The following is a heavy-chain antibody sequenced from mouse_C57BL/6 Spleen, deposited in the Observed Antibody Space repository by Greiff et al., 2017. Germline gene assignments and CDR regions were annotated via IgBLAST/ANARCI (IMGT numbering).Heavy chain of an antibody. CDR2: INYDGSST. Sequence: EVQLVESEGGLVQPGSSMKLSCTASGFTFSDYYMAWVRQVPEKGLEWVANINYDGSSTYYLDSLKSRFIISRDNAKNILYLQMSSLKSEDTATYYCARLLWSFYFDYWGQGTTLTVSS. D-gene: IGHD2-1*01. CDR3: ARLLWSFYFDY. V-gene: IGHV5-16*01. CDR1: GFTFSDYY. J-gene: IGHJ2*01.